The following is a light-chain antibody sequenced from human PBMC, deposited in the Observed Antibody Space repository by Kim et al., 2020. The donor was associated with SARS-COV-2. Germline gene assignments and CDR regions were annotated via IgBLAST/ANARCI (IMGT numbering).Light chain of an antibody. CDR1: SSNIGAGYE. J-gene: IGLJ3*02. V-gene: IGLV1-40*01. Sequence: QSVLTQPPSVSGAPGQRVTISCTGSSSNIGAGYEVHWYQQFPGTAPKLLIYANTNRPTGVPDRFSGSKSGISTSLGITGLQAEDEADYYCQSYDSSLSGWVFGGGTQLTVL. CDR2: ANT. CDR3: QSYDSSLSGWV.